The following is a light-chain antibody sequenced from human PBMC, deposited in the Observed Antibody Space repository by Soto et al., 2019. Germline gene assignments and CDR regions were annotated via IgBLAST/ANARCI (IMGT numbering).Light chain of an antibody. CDR3: SSYTSSSTLNV. J-gene: IGLJ1*01. V-gene: IGLV2-14*01. CDR2: DVS. Sequence: QSALTQPASVSGSPGQSITISCTGTSSDVGGYNYVSWYQQHPGKAPKLMIYDVSYRPAVVSNRFSGSKSGDTASLTISGLQAEDEADYYCSSYTSSSTLNVFGTGTKVTVL. CDR1: SSDVGGYNY.